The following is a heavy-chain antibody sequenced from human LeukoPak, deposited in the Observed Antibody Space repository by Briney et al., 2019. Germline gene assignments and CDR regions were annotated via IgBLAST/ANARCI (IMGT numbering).Heavy chain of an antibody. V-gene: IGHV3-48*03. J-gene: IGHJ4*02. Sequence: GGSLRLSCAASGFSFSDHDMNWVRQAPGKGLEWVSFITSSGTSTYHADSVKGRFTISRDNAKNSLYLQMNSLRADDTALYYCARERANCYGDCYDSWGQGTLVTVSS. CDR3: ARERANCYGDCYDS. CDR2: ITSSGTST. D-gene: IGHD2-21*01. CDR1: GFSFSDHD.